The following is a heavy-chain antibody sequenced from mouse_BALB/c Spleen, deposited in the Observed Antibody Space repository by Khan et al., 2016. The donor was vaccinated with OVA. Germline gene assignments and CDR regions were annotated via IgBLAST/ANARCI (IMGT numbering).Heavy chain of an antibody. D-gene: IGHD2-1*01. V-gene: IGHV5-6-4*01. CDR2: ISSGSTYT. CDR3: TRDGNYAHWYFDV. CDR1: GFPFSTYT. Sequence: EVQLQESGGGLVKPGGSLKLSCAASGFPFSTYTMSWVRQTPGKRLEWVATISSGSTYTYYPDSVKGRFTISRDNAKNTLYLQMSSLKSEDTALYYCTRDGNYAHWYFDVWGAGTTVTVSS. J-gene: IGHJ1*01.